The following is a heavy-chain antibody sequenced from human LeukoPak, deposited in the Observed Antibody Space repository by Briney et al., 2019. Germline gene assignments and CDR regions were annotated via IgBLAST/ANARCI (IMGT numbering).Heavy chain of an antibody. Sequence: PSETLSLTCTVSGGSISSYYWSWIRQPPGKGLEWIGYIYYSGSTNYNPSLKSRVTISVDTSKNQFSLKLSSVTAADTAVYYCARGDSSGYQTPFDYWGQGTLVTVSS. D-gene: IGHD3-22*01. CDR3: ARGDSSGYQTPFDY. V-gene: IGHV4-59*08. CDR2: IYYSGST. J-gene: IGHJ4*02. CDR1: GGSISSYY.